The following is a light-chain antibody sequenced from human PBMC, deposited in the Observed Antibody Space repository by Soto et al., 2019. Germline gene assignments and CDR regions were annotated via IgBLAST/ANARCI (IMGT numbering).Light chain of an antibody. J-gene: IGKJ1*01. V-gene: IGKV3-15*01. Sequence: EVVMTQSPATLSVSPGERATLSCRASETVNSNLAWYQQKPGQAPRLLIYGASTRATGIPVKFGGSGSGTEFILTISTLQSEDFAVYYFQQYNKWPGTFGQGTKVEVK. CDR1: ETVNSN. CDR2: GAS. CDR3: QQYNKWPGT.